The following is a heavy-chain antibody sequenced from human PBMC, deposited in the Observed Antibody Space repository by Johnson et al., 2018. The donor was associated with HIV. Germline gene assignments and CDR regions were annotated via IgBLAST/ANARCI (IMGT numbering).Heavy chain of an antibody. CDR2: INWNGGST. D-gene: IGHD3-3*01. CDR1: GFTFSSYA. V-gene: IGHV3-NL1*01. J-gene: IGHJ3*02. CDR3: ARGPILEWLSGDGFDM. Sequence: QVQLVESGGGVVQPGRSLRLSCAASGFTFSSYAMHWVRQAPGKGLEWVSGINWNGGSTGYADSVKGRFTISRDNSKNTRYLQMNSLRAEDTAVYYCARGPILEWLSGDGFDMWGQGTMVTV.